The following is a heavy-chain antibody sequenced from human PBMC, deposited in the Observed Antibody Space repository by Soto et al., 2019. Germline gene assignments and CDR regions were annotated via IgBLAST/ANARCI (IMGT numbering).Heavy chain of an antibody. CDR2: IYYSGST. CDR3: ARALFDSSGYYYVGY. V-gene: IGHV4-31*03. J-gene: IGHJ4*02. CDR1: GGSISSGGYY. D-gene: IGHD3-22*01. Sequence: SETLSLTCTVSGGSISSGGYYWSWIRQHPGKGLEWIGYIYYSGSTYYNPSLKSRVTISVDTSKNQFSLKLSSVTAADTAMYYCARALFDSSGYYYVGYWGQGTLVTVSS.